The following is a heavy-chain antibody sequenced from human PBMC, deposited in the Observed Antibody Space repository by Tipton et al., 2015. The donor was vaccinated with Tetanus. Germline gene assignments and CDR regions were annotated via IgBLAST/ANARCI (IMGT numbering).Heavy chain of an antibody. CDR1: GFTFSSYS. D-gene: IGHD4-17*01. V-gene: IGHV3-21*01. CDR3: ARDRYGDYAVDS. J-gene: IGHJ4*02. CDR2: ISSSSSYI. Sequence: SLRLSCAASGFTFSSYSMNWVRQAPGKGLEWVSSISSSSSYIYYADSVKGRFTISRDNAKNSLYLQMNSLRAEDTAVYYCARDRYGDYAVDSWGQGTLVTVSS.